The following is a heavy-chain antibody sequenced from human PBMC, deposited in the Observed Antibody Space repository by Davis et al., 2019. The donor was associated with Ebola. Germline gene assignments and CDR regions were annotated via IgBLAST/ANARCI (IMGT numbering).Heavy chain of an antibody. V-gene: IGHV1-69*13. CDR1: GDSFISFG. D-gene: IGHD5-12*01. Sequence: SVKVSCKASGDSFISFGISWVRQAPGQGLEWMGGIIPIFGRTEYAQKFQGRVTITADESTKTADMELTSLGFDDTAVYYCATVRRGYSGYDFDYWGQGTLVTVSS. CDR3: ATVRRGYSGYDFDY. CDR2: IIPIFGRT. J-gene: IGHJ4*02.